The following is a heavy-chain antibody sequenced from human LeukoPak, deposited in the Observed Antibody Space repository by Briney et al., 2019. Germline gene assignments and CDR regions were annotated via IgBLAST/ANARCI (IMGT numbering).Heavy chain of an antibody. J-gene: IGHJ3*02. CDR2: ISSSSTI. CDR1: GFNVSSTY. Sequence: GGSLRLSCVASGFNVSSTYMNWVRQAPGKGLEWVSYISSSSTIYYADSVKGRFTISRDNAKNSLYLQMNSLRDEDTAVYYCAREGAGRIDAFDIWGQGTMVTVSS. V-gene: IGHV3-69-1*01. CDR3: AREGAGRIDAFDI. D-gene: IGHD3-10*01.